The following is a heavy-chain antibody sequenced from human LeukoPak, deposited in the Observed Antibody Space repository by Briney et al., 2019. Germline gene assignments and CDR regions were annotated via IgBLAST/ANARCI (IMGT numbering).Heavy chain of an antibody. CDR2: SDPKSGAT. Sequence: ASVKVSCKVSGYTLTELSMHWVRQAPGKGLEWMGWSDPKSGATKYEHFQGRVTMTRDTSISTAYMELSRLTSDDTAVYYCARGNFYDNKGYSPELRYWGQGTLVTVSS. V-gene: IGHV1-2*02. CDR1: GYTLTELS. CDR3: ARGNFYDNKGYSPELRY. J-gene: IGHJ4*02. D-gene: IGHD3-10*01.